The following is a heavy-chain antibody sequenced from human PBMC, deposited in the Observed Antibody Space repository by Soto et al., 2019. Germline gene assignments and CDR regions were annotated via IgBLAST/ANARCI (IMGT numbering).Heavy chain of an antibody. D-gene: IGHD5-18*01. V-gene: IGHV3-33*01. CDR3: ARARTDTAMVTDY. J-gene: IGHJ4*02. CDR2: IWYDGSNK. CDR1: GFTFSSYG. Sequence: QVQLVESGGGVVQPGRSLRLSCAASGFTFSSYGMHWVRQAPGKGLEWVAVIWYDGSNKYYADSVKGRFTISRDNSKNTLYLQMTSLRAEDTAVYYCARARTDTAMVTDYWGQGTLVTVSS.